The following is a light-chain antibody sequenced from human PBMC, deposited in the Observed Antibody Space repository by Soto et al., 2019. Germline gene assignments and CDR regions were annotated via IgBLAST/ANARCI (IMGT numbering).Light chain of an antibody. CDR3: SSYRSSNTLL. CDR2: EVS. V-gene: IGLV2-14*01. CDR1: SSDVGDYDY. Sequence: QSALTQPASVSGSPGQSITISCTGTSSDVGDYDYVSWYQQYAGKAPKMMIYEVSNRPSGVPNRFSGSKSGNTASLTISGLQAEDEADYYCSSYRSSNTLLFGGGTKLTVL. J-gene: IGLJ2*01.